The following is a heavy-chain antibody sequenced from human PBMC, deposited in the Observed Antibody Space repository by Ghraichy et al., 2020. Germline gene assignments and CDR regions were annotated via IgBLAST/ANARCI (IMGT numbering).Heavy chain of an antibody. Sequence: SETLSLTCAVSGGSISSSNWWSWVRQPPGKGLEWIGEIYHSGSTNYNPSPKSRVTISVDKSKNQFSLKLSSVTAADTAVYYCARRPSFEYSSSSGFAFDIWGQGTMVTVSS. V-gene: IGHV4-4*02. CDR1: GGSISSSNW. CDR3: ARRPSFEYSSSSGFAFDI. D-gene: IGHD6-6*01. J-gene: IGHJ3*02. CDR2: IYHSGST.